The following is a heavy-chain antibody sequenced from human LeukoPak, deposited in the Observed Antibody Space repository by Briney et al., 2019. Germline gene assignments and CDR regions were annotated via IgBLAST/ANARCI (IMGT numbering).Heavy chain of an antibody. CDR3: ARGGVTMVRGEFDY. J-gene: IGHJ4*02. Sequence: GGSLRLSCAASGFTFSSYSMNWVRQAPGKGLEWVSSISSSSSYIYYADSVKGRFTISRDNAKNSLYLQMNSLRAEDTAVYYCARGGVTMVRGEFDYWGQGTLVTVSS. CDR1: GFTFSSYS. CDR2: ISSSSSYI. V-gene: IGHV3-21*01. D-gene: IGHD3-10*01.